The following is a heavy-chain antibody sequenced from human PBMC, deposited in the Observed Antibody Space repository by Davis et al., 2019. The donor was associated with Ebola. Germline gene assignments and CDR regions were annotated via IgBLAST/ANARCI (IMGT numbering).Heavy chain of an antibody. D-gene: IGHD3-10*01. Sequence: GESLKISCAASTLTFSVDAMSWVRQAPGKGLEWVAILSYDGITKDYADSVKGRFTISSDNARSTLYLQRNSLRADDTAVYYCASRTYGSGSSWGQGTLVTVSS. CDR1: TLTFSVDA. CDR2: LSYDGITK. V-gene: IGHV3-30*03. CDR3: ASRTYGSGSS. J-gene: IGHJ5*02.